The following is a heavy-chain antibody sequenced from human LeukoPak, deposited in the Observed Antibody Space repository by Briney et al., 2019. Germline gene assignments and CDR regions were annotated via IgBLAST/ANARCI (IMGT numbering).Heavy chain of an antibody. CDR3: ARESSGYDSYYYYGMDV. Sequence: GASVKVSCKASGGTFSSCAISWVRQAPGQGLEWMGGITPIFGTANYAQKFQGRVTITADESTSTAYMELSSLRSEDTAVYYCARESSGYDSYYYYGMDVWGQGTTVTVSS. J-gene: IGHJ6*02. CDR2: ITPIFGTA. CDR1: GGTFSSCA. D-gene: IGHD5-12*01. V-gene: IGHV1-69*13.